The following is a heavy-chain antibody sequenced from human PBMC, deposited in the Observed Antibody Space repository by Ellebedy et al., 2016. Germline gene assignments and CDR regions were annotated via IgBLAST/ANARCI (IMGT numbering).Heavy chain of an antibody. V-gene: IGHV4-39*07. J-gene: IGHJ4*02. D-gene: IGHD6-13*01. CDR2: VHYSGST. CDR1: GDSIINNNYY. CDR3: ARDYGYSSSWSPFGY. Sequence: SETLSLTCTVSGDSIINNNYYRGWIRQPPGKGLEWIGSVHYSGSTYYNPSLKSRVTISVDTSKKQLSLNLRSVTAADTAVYYCARDYGYSSSWSPFGYWGQGTLVTVSS.